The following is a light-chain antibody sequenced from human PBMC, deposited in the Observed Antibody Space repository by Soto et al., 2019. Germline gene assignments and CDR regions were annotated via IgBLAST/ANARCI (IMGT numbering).Light chain of an antibody. J-gene: IGKJ4*01. CDR2: ASS. CDR1: QSISTY. Sequence: DIQMTQSPSSLSASVGDRVTITCRASQSISTYLNWYQQKPGKAPRLLIYASSSLQSGVPSKFSGSGSGTDFTLIISSLQPEDSATYYCQQSYSTPLTFGGGTEVEIK. V-gene: IGKV1-39*01. CDR3: QQSYSTPLT.